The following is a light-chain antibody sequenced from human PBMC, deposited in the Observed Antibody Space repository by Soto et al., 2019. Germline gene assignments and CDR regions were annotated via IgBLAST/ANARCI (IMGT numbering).Light chain of an antibody. CDR3: SSYSTSFFYV. CDR1: SSDVGAYNY. V-gene: IGLV2-14*01. Sequence: QSALTQPASVSGSPGQSITISCTGTSSDVGAYNYVSWYQQHPGEAPKLIIYGVTNRPSGVSYRFSGSKSGYTASLTISGLQAEDEADYYCSSYSTSFFYVFGTGTKVTV. CDR2: GVT. J-gene: IGLJ1*01.